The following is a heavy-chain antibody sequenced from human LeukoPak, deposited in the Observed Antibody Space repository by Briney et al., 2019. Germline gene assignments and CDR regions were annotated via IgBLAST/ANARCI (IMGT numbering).Heavy chain of an antibody. Sequence: GGSLSLSCAASGFTFSSYAMSWVRQAPGKGLEWVAVTSASGSSTYYADSVKGRFTISRDNSKNTLNLQMNSLRAEDTAVYYCAQDESGGHNYFNFWGQGTLVTVSS. V-gene: IGHV3-23*01. CDR1: GFTFSSYA. CDR2: TSASGSST. D-gene: IGHD2-15*01. CDR3: AQDESGGHNYFNF. J-gene: IGHJ4*02.